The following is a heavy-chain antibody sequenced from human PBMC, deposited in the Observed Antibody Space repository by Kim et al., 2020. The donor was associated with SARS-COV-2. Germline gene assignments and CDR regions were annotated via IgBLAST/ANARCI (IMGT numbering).Heavy chain of an antibody. J-gene: IGHJ3*01. CDR2: ISKIGTI. D-gene: IGHD1-1*01. Sequence: GGSLRLSCAASGFTFRTYDMNWVRQAPGKGLEWVSYISKIGTIYDADSVKGRFTISRDNAKNSLWLQMNSKRDEAPDVSTRAQPCTTHRTYTERAF. V-gene: IGHV3-48*02. CDR3: AQPCTTHRTYTERAF. CDR1: GFTFRTYD.